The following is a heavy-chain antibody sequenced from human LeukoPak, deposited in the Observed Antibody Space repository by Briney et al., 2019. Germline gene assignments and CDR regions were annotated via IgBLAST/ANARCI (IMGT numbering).Heavy chain of an antibody. Sequence: SQTLSLTCAISGASVSSDITAGGWISQSPSRGLEWLGRTYYRSKWYHDYSAAVKSRITVSPDTSKNQFSLQLSSMTPGDTAVYYCARALAGTEGWFTSWGQGSLVTVSS. CDR2: TYYRSKWYH. CDR1: GASVSSDITA. CDR3: ARALAGTEGWFTS. J-gene: IGHJ5*02. D-gene: IGHD1-1*01. V-gene: IGHV6-1*01.